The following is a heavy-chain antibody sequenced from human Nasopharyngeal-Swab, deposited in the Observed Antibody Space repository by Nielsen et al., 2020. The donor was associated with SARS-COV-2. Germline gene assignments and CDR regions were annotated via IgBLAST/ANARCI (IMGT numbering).Heavy chain of an antibody. V-gene: IGHV4-34*01. CDR2: INHSGRT. D-gene: IGHD2-2*01. Sequence: WIRQSPATGLEWIGEINHSGRTNYNPSLKSRVTISVDTSKNQFSLKLSSVTAADTAVYYCARGSVVPAAPAVDYFDYWGQGTLVTVSS. CDR3: ARGSVVPAAPAVDYFDY. J-gene: IGHJ4*02.